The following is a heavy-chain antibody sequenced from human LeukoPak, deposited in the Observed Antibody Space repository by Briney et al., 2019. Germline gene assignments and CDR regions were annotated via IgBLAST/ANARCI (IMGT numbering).Heavy chain of an antibody. CDR3: AREMNTMIIVAYDY. V-gene: IGHV4-61*02. D-gene: IGHD3-22*01. CDR1: GGSISRGSYY. CDR2: IYTSGST. Sequence: SETLSLTCTVSGGSISRGSYYWSWIRQPAGKGLEWIGRIYTSGSTNYNPSLKSRVTISVDTSKNQFSLKLSSVTAADTALYYCAREMNTMIIVAYDYWGQGTLVTVSS. J-gene: IGHJ4*02.